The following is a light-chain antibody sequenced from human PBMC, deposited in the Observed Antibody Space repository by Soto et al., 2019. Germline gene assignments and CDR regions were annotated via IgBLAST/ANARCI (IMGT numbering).Light chain of an antibody. CDR3: QQYGSSQIT. Sequence: ELGLTQSPGTLSLSPGERATLSCRSSQSVSASYLAWYQQKSGQAPRLLIYGASSRATGIPDRFSGSGSGIAFTLTISRLEPEEFAVYYCQQYGSSQITFGQGTRLESK. V-gene: IGKV3-20*01. CDR2: GAS. CDR1: QSVSASY. J-gene: IGKJ5*01.